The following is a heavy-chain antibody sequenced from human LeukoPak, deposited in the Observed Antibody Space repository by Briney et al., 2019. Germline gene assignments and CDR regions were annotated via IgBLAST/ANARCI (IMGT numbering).Heavy chain of an antibody. V-gene: IGHV4-34*01. CDR1: GGSFSGYY. Sequence: PSETLSLTCAVYGGSFSGYYWSWIRQPPGKGLEWIGEINHSGSTNYNPSLKSRVTISVDTSKNQFSLKLSSVTAADTAVYYCASLNYDSSGYFNNYWGQGTLVTVSS. D-gene: IGHD3-22*01. CDR2: INHSGST. J-gene: IGHJ4*02. CDR3: ASLNYDSSGYFNNY.